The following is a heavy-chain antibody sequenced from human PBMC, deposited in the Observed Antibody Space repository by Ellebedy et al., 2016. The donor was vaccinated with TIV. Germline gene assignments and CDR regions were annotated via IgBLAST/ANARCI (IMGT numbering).Heavy chain of an antibody. Sequence: GGSLRLSXAASGFTFSSYSMNWVRQAPGTGLEWLSSISSSSRYIYYADSVKGRFTISRDNAKNSLYLQMTSLSAEDTGVFYCARGRRGNNGFDIWGQGTMVTVSS. CDR1: GFTFSSYS. CDR3: ARGRRGNNGFDI. J-gene: IGHJ3*02. CDR2: ISSSSRYI. D-gene: IGHD5-18*01. V-gene: IGHV3-21*01.